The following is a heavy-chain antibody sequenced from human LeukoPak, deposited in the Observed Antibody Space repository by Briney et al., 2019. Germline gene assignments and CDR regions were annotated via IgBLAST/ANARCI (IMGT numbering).Heavy chain of an antibody. J-gene: IGHJ5*02. CDR1: GFTLRNYG. V-gene: IGHV3-33*08. CDR2: IWYDGSKK. D-gene: IGHD3-22*01. CDR3: ARASYGSSGYGGTSWFDP. Sequence: GWSVPLSFPASGFTLRNYGMYWLRQAPGKGLEGVAVIWYDGSKKYYPDSVKGRFTISRDNSSNTLFLQMNRQRPEHTAVYYCARASYGSSGYGGTSWFDPWGQGTQVTVSP.